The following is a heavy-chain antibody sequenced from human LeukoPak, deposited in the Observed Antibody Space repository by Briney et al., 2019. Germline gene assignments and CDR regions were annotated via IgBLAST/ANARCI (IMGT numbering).Heavy chain of an antibody. Sequence: PGGPLRLSCAASGFTFSDHDMDWVRQAPGKGLEWLGRIRNKANSYSTEYAASVKGRFTISRDDSKNSLYLQMNSLRTEDTAVYYCTRLVGANFWGQGTLVTVSS. J-gene: IGHJ4*02. CDR3: TRLVGANF. D-gene: IGHD1-26*01. V-gene: IGHV3-72*01. CDR1: GFTFSDHD. CDR2: IRNKANSYST.